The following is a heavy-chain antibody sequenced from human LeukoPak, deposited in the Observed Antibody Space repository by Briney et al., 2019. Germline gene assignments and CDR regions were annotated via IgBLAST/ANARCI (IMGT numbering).Heavy chain of an antibody. Sequence: PGGSLRLSCAASGFTVSSNYMSWVRQAPGKGLEWVSVIKSGGDTYYADSVKGRFTISRDNSKNTLSLQMNSLRAEDTAVYYCAKGDISMIPDWGQGTLVTVSS. V-gene: IGHV3-53*01. J-gene: IGHJ4*02. CDR2: IKSGGDT. CDR1: GFTVSSNY. CDR3: AKGDISMIPD. D-gene: IGHD3-22*01.